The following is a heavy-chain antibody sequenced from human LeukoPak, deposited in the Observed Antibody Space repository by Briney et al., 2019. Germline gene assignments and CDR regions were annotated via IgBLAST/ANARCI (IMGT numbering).Heavy chain of an antibody. D-gene: IGHD2-2*01. CDR1: GFTFSSYS. V-gene: IGHV3-21*01. Sequence: GGPLRLSCAASGFTFSSYSMDWVRQAPGKGLGWVSSISSSSSYIYYADSAKGRFTISRDNAKNSLYLQMNSLRAEDTAVYYCARVHGGCSSTSCYVDYWGQGTLVTVSS. CDR3: ARVHGGCSSTSCYVDY. CDR2: ISSSSSYI. J-gene: IGHJ4*02.